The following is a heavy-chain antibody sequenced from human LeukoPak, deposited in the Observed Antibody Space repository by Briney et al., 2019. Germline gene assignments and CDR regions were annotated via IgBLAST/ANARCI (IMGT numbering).Heavy chain of an antibody. CDR3: ARDGLYDYVWGSYRHDY. CDR2: IKQDGGEK. J-gene: IGHJ4*02. CDR1: GFTFSSYW. V-gene: IGHV3-7*01. Sequence: GGSLRLSCAASGFTFSSYWMSWVRQAPGKGLEWVANIKQDGGEKYYVDSVKGRFTIFRDNAKNSLYLQMNSLRAEDTAVYYCARDGLYDYVWGSYRHDYWGQGTLVTVSS. D-gene: IGHD3-16*02.